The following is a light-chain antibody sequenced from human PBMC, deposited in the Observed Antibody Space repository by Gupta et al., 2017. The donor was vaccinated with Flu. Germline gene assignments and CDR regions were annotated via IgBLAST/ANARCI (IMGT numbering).Light chain of an antibody. V-gene: IGKV4-1*01. CDR2: WAS. J-gene: IGKJ2*01. Sequence: CKSSQRVLYSSNNKNYLAWYQQKPGQPPKLLIYWASTRESGVPDRFSGSGSGTDFTLTISSLQAEDVAVYYCQQYYSTPYTFGQGTKLEIK. CDR1: QRVLYSSNNKNY. CDR3: QQYYSTPYT.